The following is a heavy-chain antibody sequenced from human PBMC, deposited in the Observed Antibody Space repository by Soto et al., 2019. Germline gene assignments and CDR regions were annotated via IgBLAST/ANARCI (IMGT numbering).Heavy chain of an antibody. CDR1: GYTLTELS. V-gene: IGHV1-24*01. Sequence: GASVKVSCKVSGYTLTELSMHWVRQAPGKGLEWMGGFDPEDGETIYAQKFQGRVTMTEDTSTDTAYMELSSLRAEDTAVYYCAKDSAVVMGSDNWFDPWGQGTLVTVSS. CDR3: AKDSAVVMGSDNWFDP. CDR2: FDPEDGET. D-gene: IGHD3-16*02. J-gene: IGHJ5*02.